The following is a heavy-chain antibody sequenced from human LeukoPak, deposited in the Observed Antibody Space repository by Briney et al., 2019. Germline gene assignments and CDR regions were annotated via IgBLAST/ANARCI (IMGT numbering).Heavy chain of an antibody. Sequence: PGGSLRLSCAASGFTFSSYSMNWVRQAPGKGLEWVSYISSSSTIYYADSVKGRFTISRDNAKNSLYLQMNSLRAEDTAVYYCAKQRQEYYYDSSGYPHTYYYYYMDVWGKGTTVIISS. CDR1: GFTFSSYS. D-gene: IGHD3-22*01. CDR3: AKQRQEYYYDSSGYPHTYYYYYMDV. CDR2: ISSSSTI. J-gene: IGHJ6*03. V-gene: IGHV3-48*01.